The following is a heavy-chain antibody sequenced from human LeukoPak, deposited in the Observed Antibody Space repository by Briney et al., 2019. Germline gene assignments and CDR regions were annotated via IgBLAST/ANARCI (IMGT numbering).Heavy chain of an antibody. CDR3: ARETAFDY. V-gene: IGHV1-2*02. CDR2: INPNSGGT. J-gene: IGHJ4*02. D-gene: IGHD1-14*01. Sequence: ASVKVSCKASGYSFTDKYMHWVRQAPGQGLEWMGWINPNSGGTNYAQKFQGRVTMTRDTSISTAYMELSRLRSDDTAVYYCARETAFDYWGQGTLVTVSS. CDR1: GYSFTDKY.